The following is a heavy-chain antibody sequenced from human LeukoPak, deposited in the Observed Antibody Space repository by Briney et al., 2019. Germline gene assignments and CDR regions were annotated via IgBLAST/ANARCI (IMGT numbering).Heavy chain of an antibody. D-gene: IGHD3-22*01. CDR1: GFTFSSYS. CDR2: ISSSSSTI. V-gene: IGHV3-48*01. J-gene: IGHJ4*02. CDR3: ARDRDYYDSSGYYLEPFDY. Sequence: GGSLRLSCAASGFTFSSYSMNWVRQAPGKGLEWVSYISSSSSTIYYADSVKGRFTISRDNAKNSLYLQMNSLRAEDTAVYYCARDRDYYDSSGYYLEPFDYWGQGTLVTVS.